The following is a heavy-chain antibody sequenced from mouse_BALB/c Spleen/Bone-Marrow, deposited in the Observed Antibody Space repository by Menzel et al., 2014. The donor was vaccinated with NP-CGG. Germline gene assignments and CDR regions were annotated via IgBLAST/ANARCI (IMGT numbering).Heavy chain of an antibody. J-gene: IGHJ4*01. CDR1: GYAFTDRW. V-gene: IGHV1-69*01. Sequence: QVHLQQPGTELVMPGASVKMSCKASGYAFTDRWIHWVKQRPGQGLEWIGAIDTSDSYTNYNQKFKGKATLTVDESSSAAYIHLSSLTSEDSAVYCCARGRDDFSLDYWGQRTSVTVSS. CDR2: IDTSDSYT. D-gene: IGHD2-4*01. CDR3: ARGRDDFSLDY.